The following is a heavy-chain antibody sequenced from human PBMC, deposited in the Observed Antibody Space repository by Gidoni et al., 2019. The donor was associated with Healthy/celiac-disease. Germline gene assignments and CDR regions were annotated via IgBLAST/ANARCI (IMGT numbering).Heavy chain of an antibody. D-gene: IGHD6-13*01. CDR2: ISAYNGNT. CDR3: ARGGIAAGSPRYYYYGMDV. Sequence: VQLVQSGAEVKKPGASVKVSCKASGYTFTRYGLGWVRQAPGQGLEWMGWISAYNGNTNDAQKLQGRVTMTTDTSTSTAYMELRSLRADDTAVYYCARGGIAAGSPRYYYYGMDVWGQGTTVTVSS. J-gene: IGHJ6*02. CDR1: GYTFTRYG. V-gene: IGHV1-18*01.